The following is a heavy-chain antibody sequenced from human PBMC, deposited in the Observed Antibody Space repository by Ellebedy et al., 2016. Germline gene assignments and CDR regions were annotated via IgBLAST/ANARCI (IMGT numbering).Heavy chain of an antibody. CDR1: GGSISSYY. CDR2: INHSGST. V-gene: IGHV4-59*01. Sequence: SETLSLXXTVSGGSISSYYWSWIRQPPGKGLEWIGEINHSGSTNYNPSLKSRVTISVDTSKNQFSLKLSSVTAADTAVYYCARDRLDCSSTSCYFYYYYYGMDVWGQGTTVTVSS. J-gene: IGHJ6*02. D-gene: IGHD2-2*01. CDR3: ARDRLDCSSTSCYFYYYYYGMDV.